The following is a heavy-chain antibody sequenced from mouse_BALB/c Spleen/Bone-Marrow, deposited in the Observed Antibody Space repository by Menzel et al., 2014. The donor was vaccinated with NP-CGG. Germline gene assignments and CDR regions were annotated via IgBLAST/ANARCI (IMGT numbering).Heavy chain of an antibody. CDR1: GYTFTSYY. V-gene: IGHV1S56*01. Sequence: QVQLQQSGPELVKPGASVRISCKASGYTFTSYYIHWVKQRPGQGLKWIGWIYPGNVNTKYNEKFKGKATLTADKSSSTAYMQLSSLTSEDSAVYFCATYDYWGQGTTLTVSS. CDR2: IYPGNVNT. CDR3: ATYDY. J-gene: IGHJ2*01.